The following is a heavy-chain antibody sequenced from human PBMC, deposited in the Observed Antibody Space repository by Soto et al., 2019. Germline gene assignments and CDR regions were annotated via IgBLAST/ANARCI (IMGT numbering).Heavy chain of an antibody. D-gene: IGHD2-21*01. CDR1: GFPLSPSGAV. CDR3: AYRLYGDWFTGSYYDY. Sequence: QITLKESGPTLVKPTQTVSLTCTFSGFPLSPSGAVVGWILQPPGKAREWLDVIYWVDDKFYSPSLRSRLTITKDTSKSQVVLTMTNMDPVDTATYYCAYRLYGDWFTGSYYDYRGQGTLVTVSS. V-gene: IGHV2-5*02. CDR2: IYWVDDK. J-gene: IGHJ4*02.